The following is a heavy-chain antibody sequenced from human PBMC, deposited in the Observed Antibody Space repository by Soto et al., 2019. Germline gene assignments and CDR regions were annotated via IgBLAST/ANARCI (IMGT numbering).Heavy chain of an antibody. J-gene: IGHJ4*02. V-gene: IGHV4-34*01. D-gene: IGHD6-19*01. Sequence: SETLSLTCAVYGGSFSGYYWSWIRQPPGKGLEWIGEINHSGSTNYNPSLKSRVTISVDTSKNQFSLKLSSVTAADTAVYYCALAEYSSVRATDYWGQGTLVTVSS. CDR3: ALAEYSSVRATDY. CDR1: GGSFSGYY. CDR2: INHSGST.